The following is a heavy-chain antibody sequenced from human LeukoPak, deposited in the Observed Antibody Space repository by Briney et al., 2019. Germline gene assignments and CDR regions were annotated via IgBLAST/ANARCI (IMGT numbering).Heavy chain of an antibody. Sequence: PGRSLRLSCAASGFTFSSYGMHWVRQAPGKGLEWVAVISYDGSNKYYADSVKGRFTISRDNSRNTLYLQMSSLRAEDTAIYYCARDPNGDYIGAFEIWGQGTLVTVSS. CDR2: ISYDGSNK. J-gene: IGHJ3*02. CDR3: ARDPNGDYIGAFEI. V-gene: IGHV3-30*03. D-gene: IGHD4-17*01. CDR1: GFTFSSYG.